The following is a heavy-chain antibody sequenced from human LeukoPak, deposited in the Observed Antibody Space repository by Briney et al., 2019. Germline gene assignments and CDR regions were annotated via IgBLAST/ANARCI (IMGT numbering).Heavy chain of an antibody. CDR2: IWYDGSNK. J-gene: IGHJ4*02. D-gene: IGHD1-26*01. V-gene: IGHV3-33*01. Sequence: GRSLRLSCAASGFTFSSYGMHWVRQAPGKGLEWVAVIWYDGSNKYYADSVKGRFTISRDNSKNTLYLQMNSLGAEDTAVYYCARDKRGATILELLGPQDYWGQGTLVTVSS. CDR3: ARDKRGATILELLGPQDY. CDR1: GFTFSSYG.